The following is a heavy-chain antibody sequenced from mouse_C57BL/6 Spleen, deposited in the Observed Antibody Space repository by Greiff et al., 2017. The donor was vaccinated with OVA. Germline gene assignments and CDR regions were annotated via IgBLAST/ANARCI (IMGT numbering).Heavy chain of an antibody. CDR3: TIFPHSY. CDR1: GYTFTDYE. V-gene: IGHV1-15*01. J-gene: IGHJ3*01. CDR2: IDPETGGT. Sequence: QVTLKVSGAELVRPGASVTLSCKASGYTFTDYEMHWVKQTPVHGLEWIGAIDPETGGTAYNQKFKGKAILTADKSSSTAYMELRSLTSEDSAVYYCTIFPHSYWGQGTLVTVSA.